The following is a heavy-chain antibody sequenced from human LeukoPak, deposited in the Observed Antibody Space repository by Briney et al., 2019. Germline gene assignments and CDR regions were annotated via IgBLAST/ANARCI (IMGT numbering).Heavy chain of an antibody. V-gene: IGHV1-69*05. CDR1: GGTFSSYA. Sequence: ASVKVSCKASGGTFSSYAISWVRQAPGQGLEWMGGIIPIFGTANYAQKFQGRVTITTDESTSTAYMELSSLRSEDTAVYYCARDLDSSGYGSFDYWGQGTLVTVPS. J-gene: IGHJ4*02. CDR2: IIPIFGTA. CDR3: ARDLDSSGYGSFDY. D-gene: IGHD3-22*01.